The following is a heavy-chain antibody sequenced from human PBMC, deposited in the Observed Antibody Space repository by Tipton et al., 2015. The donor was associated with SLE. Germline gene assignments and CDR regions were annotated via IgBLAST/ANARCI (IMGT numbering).Heavy chain of an antibody. CDR1: GDSISGHY. Sequence: LRLSCTVSGDSISGHYRSWIRQPPGKGLEWFGYIYDSGSTSYNPSLKSRVTISEDTSKQQFSLKLSSLTAADTAMYYCARQYGRRAFDIWGQGTMVTVSS. CDR2: IYDSGST. D-gene: IGHD1-26*01. CDR3: ARQYGRRAFDI. V-gene: IGHV4-59*08. J-gene: IGHJ3*02.